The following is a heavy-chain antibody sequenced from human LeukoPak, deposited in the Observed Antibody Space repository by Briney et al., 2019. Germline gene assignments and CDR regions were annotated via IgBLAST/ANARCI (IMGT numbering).Heavy chain of an antibody. CDR1: GFTFSSYG. CDR3: AKDQDVYCSGGSCYFDY. V-gene: IGHV3-30*18. CDR2: ISYDGSNK. D-gene: IGHD2-15*01. Sequence: GRSLRLSCAASGFTFSSYGMHWVRQAPGKGLEWVAVISYDGSNKYYADSVKGRFTISRDNSKNTLYLQMNSLRAEDTAVYYCAKDQDVYCSGGSCYFDYWGQGTLVTVSS. J-gene: IGHJ4*02.